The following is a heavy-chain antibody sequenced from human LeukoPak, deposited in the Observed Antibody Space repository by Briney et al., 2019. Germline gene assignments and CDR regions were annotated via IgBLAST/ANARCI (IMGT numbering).Heavy chain of an antibody. J-gene: IGHJ5*02. D-gene: IGHD3-10*01. Sequence: ASVKVSCKASGYTFTGYYMHWVRQAPGQGLEWMGWINPNSGGTNYAQKFQGRVTMTRDTSISTAYMELSRLRSDDTAVYYCARESRMVRGVIITGWFYPWGQGTLVTVSS. V-gene: IGHV1-2*02. CDR1: GYTFTGYY. CDR2: INPNSGGT. CDR3: ARESRMVRGVIITGWFYP.